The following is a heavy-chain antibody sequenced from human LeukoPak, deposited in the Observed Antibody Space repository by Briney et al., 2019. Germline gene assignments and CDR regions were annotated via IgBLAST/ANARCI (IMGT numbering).Heavy chain of an antibody. CDR2: IKQDGSEK. D-gene: IGHD4-17*01. Sequence: GGSLRLSXAASGFTFSSYWMSWVRQAPGKGLEWVANIKQDGSEKYYVDSVKGRFTISRDNAKNSLYLQMNSLRAEDTAVYYCARDYNYGIYYYMDVWGKGTTVTVSS. CDR3: ARDYNYGIYYYMDV. V-gene: IGHV3-7*01. CDR1: GFTFSSYW. J-gene: IGHJ6*03.